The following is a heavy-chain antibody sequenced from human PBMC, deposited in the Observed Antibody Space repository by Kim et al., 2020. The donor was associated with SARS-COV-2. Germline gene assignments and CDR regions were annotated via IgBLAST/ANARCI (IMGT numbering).Heavy chain of an antibody. V-gene: IGHV4-31*02. CDR3: ARDPGSGSYNV. D-gene: IGHD3-10*01. Sequence: TYHTPSLKSRVTISVDTSKTQFSLELSSVTAADTAVYYCARDPGSGSYNVWGQGTLVTVSS. J-gene: IGHJ4*02. CDR2: T.